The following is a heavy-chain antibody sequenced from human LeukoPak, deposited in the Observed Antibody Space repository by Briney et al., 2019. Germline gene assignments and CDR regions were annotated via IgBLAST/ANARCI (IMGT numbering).Heavy chain of an antibody. J-gene: IGHJ4*02. CDR2: IYHSGST. CDR1: GGSISRSNW. V-gene: IGHV4-4*02. CDR3: ARPTGEWELLFDY. Sequence: SETLSLTCAVSGGSISRSNWWSWVRQPPGKGLEWIGEIYHSGSTNYNPSLKSRVTISVDTSKNQFSLKLSSVTAADTAVYYCARPTGEWELLFDYWGQGTLVTVSS. D-gene: IGHD1-26*01.